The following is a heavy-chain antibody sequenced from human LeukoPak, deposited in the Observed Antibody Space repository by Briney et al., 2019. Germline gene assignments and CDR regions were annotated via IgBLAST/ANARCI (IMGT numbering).Heavy chain of an antibody. CDR2: IKQDGSEK. V-gene: IGHV3-7*01. J-gene: IGHJ4*02. CDR3: AKDFPRRGYSYD. CDR1: GFTFSDYW. D-gene: IGHD5-18*01. Sequence: GGSLRLSCGVSGFTFSDYWMNWVRQAPGKGLEWVASIKQDGSEKSYVDSVKGRFTISRDNAKNSLYLQMSSLRAEDTAVYYCAKDFPRRGYSYDWGQGTLVTVSS.